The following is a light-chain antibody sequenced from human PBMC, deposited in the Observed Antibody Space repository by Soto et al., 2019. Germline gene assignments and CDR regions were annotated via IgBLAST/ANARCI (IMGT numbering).Light chain of an antibody. CDR2: EVS. CDR3: CSYASSNTYV. V-gene: IGLV2-23*02. Sequence: QSVLTQPASVSGSPGQSITISCTGTSSVVGFYSLVSWYQQHPGKGPKLIIYEVSERPSGVSNRFSGPKSGKTASLTISGLQAEDEADYYCCSYASSNTYVFGTGTKVTVL. CDR1: SSVVGFYSL. J-gene: IGLJ1*01.